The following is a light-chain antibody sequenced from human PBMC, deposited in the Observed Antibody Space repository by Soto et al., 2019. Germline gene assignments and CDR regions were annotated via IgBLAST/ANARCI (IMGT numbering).Light chain of an antibody. CDR2: DAS. J-gene: IGKJ3*01. CDR1: QTIGKY. Sequence: DIQMTQSPSSLSATVGDRVTITCRASQTIGKYLNWYQQQPGKVPKLLIYDASYLQSGVPSRFSGSESGTDFTLNISDLRPEDFATYYCQQSFGIPFTFGPGTKVDIK. CDR3: QQSFGIPFT. V-gene: IGKV1-39*01.